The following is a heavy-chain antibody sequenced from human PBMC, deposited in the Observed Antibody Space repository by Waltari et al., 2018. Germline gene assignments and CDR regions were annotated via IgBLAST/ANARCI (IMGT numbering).Heavy chain of an antibody. D-gene: IGHD5-12*01. CDR1: GGSFSGYY. CDR3: AREEATSFDY. V-gene: IGHV4-34*01. J-gene: IGHJ4*02. CDR2: INHSGST. Sequence: QVQLQQWGAGLLKPSETLSLTCAVYGGSFSGYYWSWIRQTPGKGLEWIGEINHSGSTNYNPSLKSRVTISVDTSKNQFSLKLSSVTAADTAVYYCAREEATSFDYWGQGTLVTVSS.